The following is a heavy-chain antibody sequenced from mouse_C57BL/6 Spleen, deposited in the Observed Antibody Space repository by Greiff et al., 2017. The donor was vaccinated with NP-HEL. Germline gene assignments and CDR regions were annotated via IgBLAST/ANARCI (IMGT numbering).Heavy chain of an antibody. CDR2: ISDGGSYT. Sequence: EVKLMESGGGLVKPGGSLKLSCAASGFTFSSYAMSWVRQTPEKRLEWVATISDGGSYTYYPDNVKGRFTISRDNAKNNLYLQMSHLKSEDTAMYYCARVRGDYFDYWGQGTTLTVSS. V-gene: IGHV5-4*03. CDR3: ARVRGDYFDY. J-gene: IGHJ2*01. CDR1: GFTFSSYA.